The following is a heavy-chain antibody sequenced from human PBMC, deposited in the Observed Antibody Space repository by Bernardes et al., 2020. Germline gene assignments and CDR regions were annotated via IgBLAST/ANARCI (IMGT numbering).Heavy chain of an antibody. CDR3: AKEVHDYNSRYWYFDL. Sequence: GGSLRLSRAASGFTFSNYTMTWLRQAPGGGLEWVSTIETRGDSPFYTDSVKGRFTISRDNYKNTLFLQMNSLRAEDSAVYYCAKEVHDYNSRYWYFDLWGRGTLVTVS. CDR1: GFTFSNYT. D-gene: IGHD1-20*01. V-gene: IGHV3-23*01. J-gene: IGHJ2*01. CDR2: IETRGDSP.